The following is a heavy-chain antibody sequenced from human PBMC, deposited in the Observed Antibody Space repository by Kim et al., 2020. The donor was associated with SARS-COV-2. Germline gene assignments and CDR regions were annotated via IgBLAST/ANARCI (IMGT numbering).Heavy chain of an antibody. CDR2: IFYSGKT. J-gene: IGHJ6*01. Sequence: SETLSLTCSVSGDSMNYYYWSWIRLTPGKGLEWIGYIFYSGKTKYNLSLNSRVTILAQPSKGQFSLQLTSVTAADTAAYYCARMAGPASNGTGNAYDV. D-gene: IGHD3-16*01. CDR1: GDSMNYYY. CDR3: ARMAGPASNGTGNAYDV. V-gene: IGHV4-59*01.